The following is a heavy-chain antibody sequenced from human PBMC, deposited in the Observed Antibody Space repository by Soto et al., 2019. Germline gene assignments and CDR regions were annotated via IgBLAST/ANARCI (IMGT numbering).Heavy chain of an antibody. CDR2: ISGCGGST. D-gene: IGHD3-3*01. V-gene: IGHV3-23*01. CDR3: AKDLSLEWLFYFYH. Sequence: EVQLLESGGGLVQPGGSLRLSCAASGFTFSSYAMSWVRQAPGKGLEWVSAISGCGGSTYYADSVKGRFTISRDNSKNTLHLPMNRLRAEDTAVYYCAKDLSLEWLFYFYHWGQGSLVTVSS. CDR1: GFTFSSYA. J-gene: IGHJ5*02.